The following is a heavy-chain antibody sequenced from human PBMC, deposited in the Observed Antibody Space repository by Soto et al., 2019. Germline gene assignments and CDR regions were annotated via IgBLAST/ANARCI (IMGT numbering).Heavy chain of an antibody. Sequence: SVKVSCKASGGTFSSYAISWVRQAPGQGLEWMGGIIPIIGTANYAQKFQGRVTITADESTSTAYMELSSLRSEDTAVYYCARPHSYDFWSGYRYYYYYYGMDVWGQGTTVTVSS. D-gene: IGHD3-3*01. CDR3: ARPHSYDFWSGYRYYYYYYGMDV. J-gene: IGHJ6*02. V-gene: IGHV1-69*13. CDR2: IIPIIGTA. CDR1: GGTFSSYA.